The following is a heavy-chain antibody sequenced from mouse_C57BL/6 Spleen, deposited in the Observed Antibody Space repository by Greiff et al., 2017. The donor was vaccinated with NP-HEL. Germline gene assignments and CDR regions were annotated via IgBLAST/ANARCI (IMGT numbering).Heavy chain of an antibody. Sequence: QVQLQQPGAELVKPGASVKLSCKASGYTFTSYWMHWVKQRPGRGLEWIGRIDPNSGGTKYNEKLKSKATLTVDKPSSTAYMQLSSLTSEDSAVYYCARSGTTVVARDYYAMDYWGQGTSVTVSS. CDR3: ARSGTTVVARDYYAMDY. V-gene: IGHV1-72*01. CDR1: GYTFTSYW. D-gene: IGHD1-1*01. CDR2: IDPNSGGT. J-gene: IGHJ4*01.